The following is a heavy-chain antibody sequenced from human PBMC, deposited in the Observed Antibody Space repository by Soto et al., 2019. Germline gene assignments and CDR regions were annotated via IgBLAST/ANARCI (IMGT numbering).Heavy chain of an antibody. V-gene: IGHV6-1*01. CDR3: ARALRTPWYGVYYYYGMDV. D-gene: IGHD2-15*01. CDR2: TYYRSKWYN. J-gene: IGHJ6*02. Sequence: SQTLSLTCAISGDSVSSNSAAWNWIRQSPSRGLEWLGRTYYRSKWYNDYAVSVKSRITINLDTSKNQFSLQLNSVTPEDTAVYYCARALRTPWYGVYYYYGMDVWGQGTTVTVSS. CDR1: GDSVSSNSAA.